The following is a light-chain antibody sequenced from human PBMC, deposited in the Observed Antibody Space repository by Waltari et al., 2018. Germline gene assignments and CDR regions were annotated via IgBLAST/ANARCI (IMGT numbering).Light chain of an antibody. CDR2: GNN. CDR3: SSWDGSLNGVV. J-gene: IGLJ2*01. Sequence: QSVLTLPPSASATAGQRVTISCSGSGSNIGTNTVNWYQQVPGTAPKLVIYGNNQRPPGVPDRISGSKSGTSGSLAISGLQSEDEADYYCSSWDGSLNGVVFGGGTRLTVL. CDR1: GSNIGTNT. V-gene: IGLV1-44*01.